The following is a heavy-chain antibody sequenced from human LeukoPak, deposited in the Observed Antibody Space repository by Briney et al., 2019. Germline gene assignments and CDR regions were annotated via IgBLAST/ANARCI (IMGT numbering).Heavy chain of an antibody. D-gene: IGHD6-13*01. J-gene: IGHJ6*03. CDR3: AKDFRYSSSWAGDMDV. CDR1: GFTFSSYW. CDR2: IKQDGSEK. V-gene: IGHV3-7*01. Sequence: PGGSLRLSCAASGFTFSSYWMSWVRQAPGKGLEWVANIKQDGSEKYYVDSVKGRFTISRDNAKNSLYLQMNSLRAEDTAVYYCAKDFRYSSSWAGDMDVWGKGTTVTVSS.